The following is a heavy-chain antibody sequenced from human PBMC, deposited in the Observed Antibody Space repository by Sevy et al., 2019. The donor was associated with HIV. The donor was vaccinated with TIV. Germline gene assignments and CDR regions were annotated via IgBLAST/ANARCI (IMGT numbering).Heavy chain of an antibody. V-gene: IGHV3-23*01. CDR2: LSFGCGEI. J-gene: IGHJ4*02. D-gene: IGHD2-8*01. CDR3: AREGCTKPHDY. CDR1: GFTFSKYY. Sequence: GGSLRLSCAASGFTFSKYYMSWVRQPPGKGLEWVSTLSFGCGEINHADSVKGRFTISRDNSKKSLYLQMNSLRAEDTAVYYCAREGCTKPHDYWGQGTLVTVSS.